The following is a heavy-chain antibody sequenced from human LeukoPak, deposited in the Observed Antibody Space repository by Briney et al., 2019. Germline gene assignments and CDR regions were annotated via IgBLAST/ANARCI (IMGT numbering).Heavy chain of an antibody. CDR3: ANHRSAFEC. D-gene: IGHD3-3*01. J-gene: IGHJ4*02. CDR2: ISGSASGGIT. Sequence: QPGGSLRLSCAASGFTFSTYGMSWVRQSPGKGLEWVSAISGSASGGITNYADSVKGRFTISRDNYKNTLYLQMNSLRVEDTAAYECANHRSAFECWGQGTLVTVS. V-gene: IGHV3-23*01. CDR1: GFTFSTYG.